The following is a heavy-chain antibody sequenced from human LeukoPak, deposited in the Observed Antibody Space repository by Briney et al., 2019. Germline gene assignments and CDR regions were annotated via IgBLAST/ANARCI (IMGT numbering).Heavy chain of an antibody. D-gene: IGHD5-18*01. CDR3: ARWIQGHGLEF. J-gene: IGHJ6*02. Sequence: PGRSLTLSCAASGIPFGSYGIHWVRQAPGKGLEWVAVIWYDGSKKYYADFVKGRFTISRDNSKNTLSLQMSSLRVEDTAVYYCARWIQGHGLEFGGQGTTVTVSS. CDR2: IWYDGSKK. CDR1: GIPFGSYG. V-gene: IGHV3-33*01.